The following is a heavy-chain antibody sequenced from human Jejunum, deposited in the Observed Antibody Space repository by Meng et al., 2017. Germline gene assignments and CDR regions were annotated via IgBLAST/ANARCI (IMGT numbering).Heavy chain of an antibody. CDR1: AYTFNDYH. D-gene: IGHD6-19*01. V-gene: IGHV1-2*06. CDR3: ARDFFWGISVAGTWLEY. J-gene: IGHJ4*02. Sequence: ASVKVSCKASAYTFNDYHMHWVRQAPGQGLEWMGRINPNSGVTNFAQKFQGRVILTRDTSINTAYMELTSLRFDDTAVYYCARDFFWGISVAGTWLEYWGQGTLVTVYS. CDR2: INPNSGVT.